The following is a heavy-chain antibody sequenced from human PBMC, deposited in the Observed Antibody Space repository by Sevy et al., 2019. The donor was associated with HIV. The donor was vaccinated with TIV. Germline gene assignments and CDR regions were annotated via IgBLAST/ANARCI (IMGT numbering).Heavy chain of an antibody. V-gene: IGHV3-23*01. J-gene: IGHJ6*03. D-gene: IGHD3-22*01. CDR2: ISGSGTRT. CDR3: AKGGGGHYDPDEIGYYFYYYNMDV. CDR1: GFSFDSYG. Sequence: GGSLRLSCAVSGFSFDSYGMTWVRQAPGKGLEWVSGISGSGTRTYYADSVKGRFSISRDNSKNRLYLQMNSLRSEDTRMYYCAKGGGGHYDPDEIGYYFYYYNMDVWGKGTTVTVSS.